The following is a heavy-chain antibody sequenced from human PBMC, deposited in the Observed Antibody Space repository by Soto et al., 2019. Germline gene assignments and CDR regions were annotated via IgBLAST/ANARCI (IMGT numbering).Heavy chain of an antibody. V-gene: IGHV3-30*14. CDR3: VRRGSSFPFDH. Sequence: QVQLVESGGGVVQPGRSLRLSCEASGFTFRSYAMHWVRQAPGKGLEWVALISLDGSKKQYADSVKGPFTISRNNSNSTLALQINSLTIPDTAVYYCVRRGSSFPFDHLGQGTLVPVSS. CDR2: ISLDGSKK. D-gene: IGHD2-15*01. CDR1: GFTFRSYA. J-gene: IGHJ4*02.